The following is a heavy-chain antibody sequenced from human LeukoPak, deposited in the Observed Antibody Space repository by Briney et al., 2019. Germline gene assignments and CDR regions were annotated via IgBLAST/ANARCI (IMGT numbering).Heavy chain of an antibody. Sequence: GGSLRLSCAASGFTFSSYEMNWVRQAPGKGLEWASYISSSGSTIYYADSVKGRFTISRDNAKNSLYLEMFSLRADDTAVYYCAREGAFGASNVWGQGTMVTVSS. CDR1: GFTFSSYE. CDR2: ISSSGSTI. D-gene: IGHD3-3*01. CDR3: AREGAFGASNV. V-gene: IGHV3-48*03. J-gene: IGHJ3*01.